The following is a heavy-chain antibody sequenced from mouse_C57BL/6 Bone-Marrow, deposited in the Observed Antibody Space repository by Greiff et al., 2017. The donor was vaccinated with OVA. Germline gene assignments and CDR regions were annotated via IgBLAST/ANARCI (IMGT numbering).Heavy chain of an antibody. J-gene: IGHJ1*03. Sequence: QVTLKVSGPGILQSSQTLSLTCSFSGFSLSTSGMGVSWIRQPSGKGLSLLSPLSFSSSPLYNPSLKSRLTISKDTSRNQVFLKITSVDTADTATYYCARSYYYGSSPYWYFDVWGTGTTVTVSS. CDR3: ARSYYYGSSPYWYFDV. CDR1: GFSLSTSGMG. D-gene: IGHD1-1*01. CDR2: LSFSSSP. V-gene: IGHV8-12*01.